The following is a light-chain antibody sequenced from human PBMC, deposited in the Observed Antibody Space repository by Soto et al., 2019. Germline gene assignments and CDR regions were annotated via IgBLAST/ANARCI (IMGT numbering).Light chain of an antibody. V-gene: IGKV1-39*01. CDR2: AAS. J-gene: IGKJ2*01. CDR1: QTISSY. CDR3: QQSHSIPYT. Sequence: DIQMTQSPSSLSASVGDRVTITCPASQTISSYLNWYQQKPGKAPKLLIYAASSLQSGVPSRFSGSGSGTDFTLTISSLQPEDFATYYCQQSHSIPYTFGQGTKLEIK.